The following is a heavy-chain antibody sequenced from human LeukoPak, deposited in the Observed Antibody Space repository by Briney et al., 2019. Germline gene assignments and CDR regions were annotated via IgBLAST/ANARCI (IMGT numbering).Heavy chain of an antibody. J-gene: IGHJ4*02. D-gene: IGHD4-23*01. CDR2: INPDSGGT. CDR1: GYTFTDYY. Sequence: VASVKVSCKASGYTFTDYYMHWVRQAPGQGLEWKGWINPDSGGTNYAQNFQGRVTMTRDTSISTAYMELSRLRSDDTAVYYCARPFIETPSLGALDYWGQGTLVTVSS. V-gene: IGHV1-2*02. CDR3: ARPFIETPSLGALDY.